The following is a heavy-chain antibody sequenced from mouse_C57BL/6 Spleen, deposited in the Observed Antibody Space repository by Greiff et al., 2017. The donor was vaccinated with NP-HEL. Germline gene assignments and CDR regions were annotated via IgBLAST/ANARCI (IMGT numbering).Heavy chain of an antibody. CDR2: IDPSDSET. Sequence: VQLQQPGAELVRPGSSVKLSCKASGYTFTSYWMHWVKQRPIQGLEWIGNIDPSDSETHYNQKFKGKATLTVDKSSSTAYMQLSSLTSEDSAVYYCARGAYYSNPYAMDYWGQGTSVTVSS. CDR3: ARGAYYSNPYAMDY. V-gene: IGHV1-52*01. D-gene: IGHD2-5*01. CDR1: GYTFTSYW. J-gene: IGHJ4*01.